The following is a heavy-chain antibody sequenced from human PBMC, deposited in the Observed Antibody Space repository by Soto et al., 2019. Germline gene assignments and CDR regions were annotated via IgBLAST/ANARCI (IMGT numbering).Heavy chain of an antibody. CDR3: ARTVQEERLDP. J-gene: IGHJ5*02. CDR2: IYHSGST. D-gene: IGHD1-1*01. Sequence: SETLSLTCAVSGGSISGINWWYWVRQPPGKGLEWIGEIYHSGSTNYNPSLKSRVTISVDKSKNQFSLKLSSVTAADTAVYYCARTVQEERLDPWGQGTLVTVSS. V-gene: IGHV4-4*02. CDR1: GGSISGINW.